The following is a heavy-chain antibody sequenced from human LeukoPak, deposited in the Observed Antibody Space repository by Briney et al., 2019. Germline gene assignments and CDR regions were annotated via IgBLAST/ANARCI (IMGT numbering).Heavy chain of an antibody. CDR3: ARDGSMDV. Sequence: ASVKVSCKASGYTFTDYYMHWVRQAPGQGLGWMGWINPNSGDTNYAQNFQGRVTMTRDTSITTAYMEVSRLISDDTAVYYCARDGSMDVWGQGTTVTVSS. CDR2: INPNSGDT. J-gene: IGHJ6*02. D-gene: IGHD1-14*01. V-gene: IGHV1-2*02. CDR1: GYTFTDYY.